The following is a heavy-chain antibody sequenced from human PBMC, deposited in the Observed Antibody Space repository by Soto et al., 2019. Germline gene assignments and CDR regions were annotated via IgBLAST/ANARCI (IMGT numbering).Heavy chain of an antibody. V-gene: IGHV3-21*01. CDR3: ARVNILTGGYYYYGMDV. J-gene: IGHJ6*02. D-gene: IGHD3-9*01. CDR2: ISSSSSYI. Sequence: GGSLRLSCAASGFTFSSYNMNWVRQAPGKGLEWVSSISSSSSYIYYADSVKGRFTISRDNAKNSLYLQMNSLRAEGTAVYYCARVNILTGGYYYYGMDVWGQGTTVTVSS. CDR1: GFTFSSYN.